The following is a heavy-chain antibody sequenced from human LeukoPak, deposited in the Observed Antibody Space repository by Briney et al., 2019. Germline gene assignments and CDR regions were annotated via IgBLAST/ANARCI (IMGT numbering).Heavy chain of an antibody. J-gene: IGHJ4*02. V-gene: IGHV3-21*01. CDR3: ARDGSSSWWYFDY. CDR2: TSSSSSYI. Sequence: GGSLRLSCAASGFTFSSYSMNWVRQAPGKGLEWVSSTSSSSSYIYYADSVKGRFTISRDNAKNSLYLQMNSLRAGDTAVCYCARDGSSSWWYFDYWGQRTLVTVSS. D-gene: IGHD6-13*01. CDR1: GFTFSSYS.